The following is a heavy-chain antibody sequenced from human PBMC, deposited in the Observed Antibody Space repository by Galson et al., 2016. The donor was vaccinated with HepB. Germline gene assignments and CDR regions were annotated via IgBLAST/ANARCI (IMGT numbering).Heavy chain of an antibody. CDR2: FSVDGSS. CDR1: GGSINSYS. V-gene: IGHV4-59*01. D-gene: IGHD3-3*01. CDR3: VRRYYVDAFDI. J-gene: IGHJ3*02. Sequence: QSLTCTVSGGSINSYSWAWIRQPPGQGLEWIGFFSVDGSSNYNPSLGSRVTISTDTSKNHFSLSLTSVTAADTAVYYCVRRYYVDAFDIWGQGTTVIVAS.